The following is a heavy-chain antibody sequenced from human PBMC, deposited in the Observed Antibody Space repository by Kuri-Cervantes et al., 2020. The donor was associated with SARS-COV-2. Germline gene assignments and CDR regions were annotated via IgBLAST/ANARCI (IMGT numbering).Heavy chain of an antibody. V-gene: IGHV4-38-2*01. Sequence: ESLKISCAVSGYSISSGYYWGWIRQPPGKGLEWIGSIYHSGSTYYNPSLKSRVTISVDTSKNQFSLKLSSVTAADTAVYYCARREMATMSFDYWGQGTRGTVSS. CDR2: IYHSGST. D-gene: IGHD5-24*01. CDR3: ARREMATMSFDY. CDR1: GYSISSGYY. J-gene: IGHJ4*02.